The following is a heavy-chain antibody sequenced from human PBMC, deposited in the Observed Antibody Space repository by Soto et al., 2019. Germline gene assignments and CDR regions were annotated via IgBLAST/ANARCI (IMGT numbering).Heavy chain of an antibody. CDR3: ARFYGDNDYFDH. J-gene: IGHJ4*02. V-gene: IGHV4-30-4*01. Sequence: QVHLQESGPGLVKPSQTLSLICTVLGDSITTGDYYWSLVRQSPGKGLEWIGYIYNSGSAHYNPSLKSRLTMSVDSSKNQFSLELTSVTAADTAVYYCARFYGDNDYFDHWGLGSLVTVSS. CDR2: IYNSGSA. D-gene: IGHD4-17*01. CDR1: GDSITTGDYY.